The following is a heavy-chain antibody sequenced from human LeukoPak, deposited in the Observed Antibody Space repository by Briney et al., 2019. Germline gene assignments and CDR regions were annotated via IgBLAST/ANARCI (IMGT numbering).Heavy chain of an antibody. CDR2: FDTEDGET. CDR3: ASILDGYNTDY. J-gene: IGHJ4*02. CDR1: GYTLTELS. D-gene: IGHD5-24*01. Sequence: GASVKVSCKVSGYTLTELSMHWVRQAPGKGLGLMGGFDTEDGETIYAQKFQGRVTITEDTSTDTAYKELSRLRYEDTAVYYCASILDGYNTDYWGQGTLVTVSS. V-gene: IGHV1-24*01.